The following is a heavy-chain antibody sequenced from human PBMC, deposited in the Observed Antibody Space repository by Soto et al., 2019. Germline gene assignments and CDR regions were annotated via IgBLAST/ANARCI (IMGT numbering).Heavy chain of an antibody. Sequence: GGSLRLSCAASGFTFSSYGMHWVRQAPGKGLEWVAVISYDGSNKYYADSVKGRFTISRDNSKNTLYLQMNSLRAEDTAVYYCAKTSWYYGLDVWGQGTTVTVSS. V-gene: IGHV3-30*18. CDR3: AKTSWYYGLDV. CDR2: ISYDGSNK. CDR1: GFTFSSYG. J-gene: IGHJ6*02.